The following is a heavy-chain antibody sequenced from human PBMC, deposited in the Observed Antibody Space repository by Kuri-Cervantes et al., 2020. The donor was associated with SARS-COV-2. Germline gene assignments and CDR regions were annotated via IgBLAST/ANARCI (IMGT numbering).Heavy chain of an antibody. J-gene: IGHJ4*02. Sequence: GESLQISFAASGFTFSSYAMHWVRQAPGKGLEWVAVISYDGSNKYYADSVKGRFTISRDNSKNTLYLQMNSLRAEDTAVYYCARSYYDYIWGSYRPEALDYWGQGTLVTVSS. D-gene: IGHD3-16*02. V-gene: IGHV3-30-3*01. CDR1: GFTFSSYA. CDR2: ISYDGSNK. CDR3: ARSYYDYIWGSYRPEALDY.